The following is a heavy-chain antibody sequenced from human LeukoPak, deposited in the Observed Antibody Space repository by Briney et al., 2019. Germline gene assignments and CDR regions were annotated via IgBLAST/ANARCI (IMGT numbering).Heavy chain of an antibody. CDR3: AREFNSVASAGTDY. Sequence: PSETLSLTCTVSGGSISSYYWSSIRQPAGKGLEWIGRIYASGGANYNPSLKSRVTMSVDTSKNQLSLKVSSVTAADTAVYYCAREFNSVASAGTDYWGQGTLVTVSP. D-gene: IGHD2-15*01. V-gene: IGHV4-4*07. CDR1: GGSISSYY. J-gene: IGHJ4*02. CDR2: IYASGGA.